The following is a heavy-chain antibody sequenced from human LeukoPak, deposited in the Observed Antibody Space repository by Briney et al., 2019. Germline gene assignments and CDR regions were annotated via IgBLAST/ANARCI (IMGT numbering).Heavy chain of an antibody. J-gene: IGHJ4*02. CDR2: INWSGGST. CDR1: GFAFDEHG. CDR3: ARAPITSPFYFDS. V-gene: IGHV3-20*04. Sequence: GGSLRLSCAASGFAFDEHGMSWVRQVPGKGLEWVSGINWSGGSTGYADPLRGRFTISRDNAKNSLYLQMDSLRAEDTALYYCARAPITSPFYFDSWGQGTLVTVSS. D-gene: IGHD2-2*01.